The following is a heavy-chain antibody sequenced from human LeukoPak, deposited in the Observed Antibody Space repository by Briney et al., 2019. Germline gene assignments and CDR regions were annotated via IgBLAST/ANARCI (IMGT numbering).Heavy chain of an antibody. CDR3: ALGTTVASFDY. CDR1: GFTFSSYS. D-gene: IGHD4-11*01. Sequence: GGSLRLSCAASGFTFSSYSMNWVRQAPGKGLEWVALIRFDGTNKFYADSVKGRFTISRDTSKNTLSVQMNSLRTEDTAVYYCALGTTVASFDYWGLGTQVTVSS. V-gene: IGHV3-30*02. J-gene: IGHJ4*02. CDR2: IRFDGTNK.